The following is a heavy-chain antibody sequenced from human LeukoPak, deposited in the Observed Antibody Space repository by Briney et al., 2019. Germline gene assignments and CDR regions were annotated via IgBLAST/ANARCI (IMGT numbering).Heavy chain of an antibody. D-gene: IGHD3-3*01. V-gene: IGHV1-2*02. CDR2: INPNSGGT. Sequence: ASVKVSCKASGGTFSSYAISWVRQAPGQGLEWMGWINPNSGGTNYAQKFQGRVTMTRDTSISTAYMELSRLRSDDTAVYYCARDLFDFWSGISPYFDYWGQGTLVTVSS. CDR3: ARDLFDFWSGISPYFDY. CDR1: GGTFSSYA. J-gene: IGHJ4*02.